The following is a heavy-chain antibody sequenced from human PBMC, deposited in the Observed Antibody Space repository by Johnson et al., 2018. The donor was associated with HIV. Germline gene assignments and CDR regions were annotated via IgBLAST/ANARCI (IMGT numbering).Heavy chain of an antibody. Sequence: VQLVESGGGLIQPGGSLRLSCAASGFTVSSNYMSWVRQAPGKGLEWVSVIYSGGSTYYADSVKGRFTISRDNSKNPLYLQMNSLRAEDTALYYCARDLGSGSGAFDIWGQGTMVTVSS. CDR2: IYSGGST. CDR1: GFTVSSNY. J-gene: IGHJ3*02. V-gene: IGHV3-53*01. CDR3: ARDLGSGSGAFDI. D-gene: IGHD3-10*01.